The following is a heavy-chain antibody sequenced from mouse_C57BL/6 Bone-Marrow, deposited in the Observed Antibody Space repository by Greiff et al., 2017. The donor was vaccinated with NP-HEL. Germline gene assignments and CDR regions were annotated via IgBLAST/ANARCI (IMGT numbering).Heavy chain of an antibody. CDR3: AREGGLRRGTYAMDY. CDR2: INYDGSST. J-gene: IGHJ4*01. V-gene: IGHV5-16*01. CDR1: GFTFSDYY. D-gene: IGHD2-4*01. Sequence: EVQRVESEGGLVQPGSSMKLSCTTSGFTFSDYYMAWVRQVPEKGLDWVANINYDGSSTYYLDSLKSRFIISRDNAKNILYLQMSSLKSEDTAAYYCAREGGLRRGTYAMDYGGQGTSVTVSA.